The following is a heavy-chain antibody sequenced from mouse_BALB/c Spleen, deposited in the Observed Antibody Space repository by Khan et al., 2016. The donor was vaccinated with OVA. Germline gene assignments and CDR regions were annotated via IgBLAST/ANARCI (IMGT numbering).Heavy chain of an antibody. J-gene: IGHJ4*01. CDR1: GFSLTNYG. CDR3: AGQPYHHYNIMDY. Sequence: QVQLKESGPGLVAPSQSLSITCTISGFSLTNYGVHWVRQPPGKGLEWLVVIWRDGSTTYNSALKSRLTISKDNSKSQVFLKMNSLQTDDTDVYLCAGQPYHHYNIMDYWGQGTSVTVSS. V-gene: IGHV2-6-1*01. CDR2: IWRDGST. D-gene: IGHD2-10*01.